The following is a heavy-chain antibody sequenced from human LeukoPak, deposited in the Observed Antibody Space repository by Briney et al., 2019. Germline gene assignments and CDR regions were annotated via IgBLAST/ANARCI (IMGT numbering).Heavy chain of an antibody. CDR1: AYSIISGYR. J-gene: IGHJ4*02. Sequence: PSETLPLTCAVSAYSIISGYRWGWIRQPPGKGLDWIGSIYHSGITYYNPSLKSRVTISVDTSNNQFSLELTSVTAADTAVYYCARYRDGHTPSDHWGQGTLVTLSS. V-gene: IGHV4-38-2*01. CDR3: ARYRDGHTPSDH. D-gene: IGHD5-24*01. CDR2: IYHSGIT.